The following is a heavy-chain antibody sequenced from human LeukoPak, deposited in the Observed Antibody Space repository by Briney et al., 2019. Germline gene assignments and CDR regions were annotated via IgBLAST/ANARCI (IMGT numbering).Heavy chain of an antibody. CDR1: GFTFSSYW. D-gene: IGHD2-2*01. J-gene: IGHJ3*02. Sequence: GGSLRLSCAASGFTFSSYWMSWVRQAPGKGLEWVANIKQDGSEKYYVDSVKGRFTISRDNAKNSLYLQMNSLRDEDTAVYYCASYCSSTSCYFGDAFDIWGQGTMVTVSS. CDR2: IKQDGSEK. CDR3: ASYCSSTSCYFGDAFDI. V-gene: IGHV3-7*01.